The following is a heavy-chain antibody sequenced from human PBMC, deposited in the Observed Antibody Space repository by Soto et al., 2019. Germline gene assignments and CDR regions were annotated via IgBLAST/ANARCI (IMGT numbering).Heavy chain of an antibody. J-gene: IGHJ4*02. CDR2: APHEGSKE. Sequence: QVQLVESGGGVVQPGRSLRLSCVGSGFTFTRFAMHWVRQAPGKGLEWVAVAPHEGSKEQYADSVKGRFAISRDNSKNTLYLQMNSLTVEDTAMYYCATGEAHYYDTSHYWGLGAEVTVSS. CDR1: GFTFTRFA. D-gene: IGHD3-22*01. V-gene: IGHV3-30*09. CDR3: ATGEAHYYDTSHY.